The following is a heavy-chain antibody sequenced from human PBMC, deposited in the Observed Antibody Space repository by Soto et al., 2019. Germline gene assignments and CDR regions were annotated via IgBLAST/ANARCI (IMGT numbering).Heavy chain of an antibody. V-gene: IGHV3-23*01. Sequence: VGSLRLSCAASGFKFSNYAMSWVRQAPGKGLEWVSLISATGGGTYYADSVKGRFTISRDNSHNTLYLQVHSLTAEDTAVYYCAKDRRAGGNSAFYFDFWGQGAQVTVSS. CDR2: ISATGGGT. CDR3: AKDRRAGGNSAFYFDF. D-gene: IGHD3-16*01. J-gene: IGHJ4*02. CDR1: GFKFSNYA.